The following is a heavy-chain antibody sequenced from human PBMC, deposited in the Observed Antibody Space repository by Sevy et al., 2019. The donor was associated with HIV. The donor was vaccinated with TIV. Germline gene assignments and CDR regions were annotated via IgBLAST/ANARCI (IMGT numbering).Heavy chain of an antibody. Sequence: ASVKDSCKASGDTFSTYGLSWVRQAPGQGLEWMGGIIPIFGTPNYAQKFQGRVTITADESASTAYMELSSLRSEDTALYYCAREGGVATTGDHDAFDIWGHGTLVTVSS. CDR1: GDTFSTYG. J-gene: IGHJ3*02. V-gene: IGHV1-69*13. CDR3: AREGGVATTGDHDAFDI. D-gene: IGHD7-27*01. CDR2: IIPIFGTP.